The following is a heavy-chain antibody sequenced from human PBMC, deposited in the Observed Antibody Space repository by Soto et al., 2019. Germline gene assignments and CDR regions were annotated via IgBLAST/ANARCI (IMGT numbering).Heavy chain of an antibody. CDR3: ARYRATINSFWFDP. Sequence: QVQLVQSGAEVKKPGASVKVSCKASGYTFTSYGISWVRQAPGQGLEWMGWISAYNGNTNYAQKVQGRGTMTTDTSTSTVYMELRSLRSDDTAVYYCARYRATINSFWFDPWGQGTLVTVSS. CDR2: ISAYNGNT. V-gene: IGHV1-18*01. J-gene: IGHJ5*02. D-gene: IGHD5-12*01. CDR1: GYTFTSYG.